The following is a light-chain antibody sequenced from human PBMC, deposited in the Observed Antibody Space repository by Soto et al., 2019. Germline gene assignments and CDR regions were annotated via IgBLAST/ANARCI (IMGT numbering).Light chain of an antibody. CDR3: QQYDSYSLS. CDR2: KAS. CDR1: QSISSW. V-gene: IGKV1-5*03. J-gene: IGKJ3*01. Sequence: GDRVTITCRASQSISSWLAWYQQKPGKAPKLLIYKASTLDSGVPSRFSGSGSGTDFTLTISSLQPDDFATYYCQQYDSYSLSFGPGTKVEIK.